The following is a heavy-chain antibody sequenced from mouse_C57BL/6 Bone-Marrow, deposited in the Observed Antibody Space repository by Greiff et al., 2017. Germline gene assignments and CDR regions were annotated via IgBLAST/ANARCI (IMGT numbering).Heavy chain of an antibody. CDR1: GYTFTSYW. J-gene: IGHJ1*03. V-gene: IGHV1-74*01. CDR3: AISIYYYRNWYFDV. Sequence: VQLQQPGAELVKPGASVKVSCKASGYTFTSYWMHWVKQRPGQGLEWIGRIHPSDSDTNYNQKFKGKATLTVDKSSSTAYMQLSSLTSEDSAVYYCAISIYYYRNWYFDVWGTGTTVTVSS. D-gene: IGHD1-1*01. CDR2: IHPSDSDT.